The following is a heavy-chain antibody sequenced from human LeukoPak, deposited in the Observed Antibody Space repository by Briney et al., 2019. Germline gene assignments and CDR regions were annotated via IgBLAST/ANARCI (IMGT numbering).Heavy chain of an antibody. J-gene: IGHJ4*02. CDR2: ISYTGST. Sequence: SETLSLTCTVSSDSINNYKWSWIRQPPGKGLEWIGYISYTGSTKYNPSLKSRVTISVDTSNTQFSLKLSSVTTADTAVYYCARVGRGDHTWGSYSFDYWGQGTLVTVSS. CDR1: SDSINNYK. CDR3: ARVGRGDHTWGSYSFDY. D-gene: IGHD3-16*01. V-gene: IGHV4-59*01.